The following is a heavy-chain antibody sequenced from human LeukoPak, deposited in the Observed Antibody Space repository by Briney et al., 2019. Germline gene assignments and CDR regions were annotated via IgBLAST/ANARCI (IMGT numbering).Heavy chain of an antibody. J-gene: IGHJ4*02. Sequence: ASVKVSCKASGYTFTGYYMHWVRQAPGQGLEWTGWINPNSGGTNYAQKFQGRVTMTRDTSISTAYMELSRLRSDDTAVYYCARATSGYYDYFDYWGQGTLVTVSS. CDR3: ARATSGYYDYFDY. CDR1: GYTFTGYY. V-gene: IGHV1-2*02. D-gene: IGHD3-22*01. CDR2: INPNSGGT.